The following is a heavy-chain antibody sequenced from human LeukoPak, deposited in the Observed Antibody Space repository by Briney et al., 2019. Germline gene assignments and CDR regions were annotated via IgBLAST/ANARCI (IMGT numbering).Heavy chain of an antibody. CDR1: GFTFSSYG. D-gene: IGHD1-26*01. V-gene: IGHV3-23*01. Sequence: PGGSLRLSCAASGFTFSSYGMNWLHQAPGKGLEWVSAISGSGDSTYYADSVKGLFTISRDNSKNTLYLQMNSLRAEDTAVYYCAKDRPSGSYYYYWGQGTLVTVSS. J-gene: IGHJ4*02. CDR3: AKDRPSGSYYYY. CDR2: ISGSGDST.